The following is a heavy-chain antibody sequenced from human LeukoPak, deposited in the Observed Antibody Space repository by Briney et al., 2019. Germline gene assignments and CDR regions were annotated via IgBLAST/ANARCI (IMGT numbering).Heavy chain of an antibody. D-gene: IGHD2-21*02. CDR1: GGSISSGGYY. CDR3: ARASYCGGDCYPEFDY. V-gene: IGHV4-31*03. Sequence: PSQTLSLTCTVSGGSISSGGYYWSWIRQHPGKGLEWIGYIYYSGSTYYNPSLKSRVTITVDTSKNQFSLKPSSVTAADTAVYYCARASYCGGDCYPEFDYWGQGTLVTVSS. J-gene: IGHJ4*02. CDR2: IYYSGST.